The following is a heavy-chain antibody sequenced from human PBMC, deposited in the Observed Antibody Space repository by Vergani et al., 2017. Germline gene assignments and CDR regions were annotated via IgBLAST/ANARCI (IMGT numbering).Heavy chain of an antibody. J-gene: IGHJ4*02. CDR2: INPSGGST. CDR1: GYTFTSYY. CDR3: ARGQGDYVLKDY. V-gene: IGHV1-46*01. D-gene: IGHD4-17*01. Sequence: QVQLVQSGAEVKKPGASVKVSCKASGYTFTSYYMHWVRKAPGQGLEGMGIINPSGGSTSYAQKFQGRVTMTRDTSTSTVYMELSSLRSEDTAVYYCARGQGDYVLKDYWGQGTLVTVSS.